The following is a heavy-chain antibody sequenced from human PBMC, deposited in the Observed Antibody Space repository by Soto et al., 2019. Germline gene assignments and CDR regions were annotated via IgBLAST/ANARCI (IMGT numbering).Heavy chain of an antibody. V-gene: IGHV3-23*01. CDR3: ARGITMVRGALGAFDI. CDR1: GFTFSSYA. CDR2: ISGSGGST. J-gene: IGHJ3*02. Sequence: GGSLRLSCAASGFTFSSYAMSWVRQAPGKGLEWVSAISGSGGSTYYADSVKGRFTISRDNSKNTLYMQMNSLRAEDTAVYYCARGITMVRGALGAFDIWGQGTMVPVS. D-gene: IGHD3-10*01.